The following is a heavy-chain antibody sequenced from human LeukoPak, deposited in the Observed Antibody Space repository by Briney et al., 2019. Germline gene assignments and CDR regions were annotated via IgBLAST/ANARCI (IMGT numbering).Heavy chain of an antibody. CDR2: IYTSGST. CDR1: GGSIRSYY. D-gene: IGHD2-15*01. Sequence: PSETLSLTCTVSGGSIRSYYWSWLRQPAGKGLEWIGRIYTSGSTNYHPSLKSRVTMSVDTSKNHFSLKLSSVPAADTDVYYCARERFIGYCRRGSCYFDYWGQGTLVTVSS. J-gene: IGHJ4*02. CDR3: ARERFIGYCRRGSCYFDY. V-gene: IGHV4-4*07.